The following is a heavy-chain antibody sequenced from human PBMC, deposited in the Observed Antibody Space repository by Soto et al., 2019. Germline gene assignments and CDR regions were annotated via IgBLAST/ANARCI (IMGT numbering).Heavy chain of an antibody. V-gene: IGHV3-48*03. CDR3: ARDVDSSGYITLYYYYYGMDV. CDR2: ISSSGSTI. D-gene: IGHD3-22*01. CDR1: GFTFSSYE. Sequence: SCAASGFTFSSYEMNWVRQAPGKGLEWVSYISSSGSTIYYADSVKGRFTISRDNAKNSLYLQMNSLRAEDTAVYYCARDVDSSGYITLYYYYYGMDVWGQGTTVTVS. J-gene: IGHJ6*02.